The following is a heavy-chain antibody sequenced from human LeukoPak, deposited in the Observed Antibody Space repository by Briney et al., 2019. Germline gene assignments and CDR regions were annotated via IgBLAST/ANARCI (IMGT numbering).Heavy chain of an antibody. CDR3: ARVLTGPRIIDYYGMDV. V-gene: IGHV4/OR15-8*02. CDR2: ISLAGQT. CDR1: GGSISGTNW. Sequence: SETLSLTCGVSGGSISGTNWWSWVRQPPGQGLEWIGEISLAGQTNYNPSLNGRVTMSLDKSSNQLSLNLTSVTAADTAVYYCARVLTGPRIIDYYGMDVWGQGTTVTVSS. D-gene: IGHD3-9*01. J-gene: IGHJ6*02.